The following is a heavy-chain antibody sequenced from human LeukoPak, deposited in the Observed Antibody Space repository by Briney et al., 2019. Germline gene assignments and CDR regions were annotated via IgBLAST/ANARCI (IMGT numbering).Heavy chain of an antibody. J-gene: IGHJ4*02. D-gene: IGHD5-24*01. CDR3: ARRAARDGYNYLDY. CDR2: ISYDGSNK. V-gene: IGHV3-30*04. Sequence: GGSLRLSCAASGFTFSSYAMHWVRQAPGKGLEWVAVISYDGSNKYYADSVKGRFTISRDNSKNTLYLQMNSLRAEDTAVYYCARRAARDGYNYLDYWGQGTLVTVSS. CDR1: GFTFSSYA.